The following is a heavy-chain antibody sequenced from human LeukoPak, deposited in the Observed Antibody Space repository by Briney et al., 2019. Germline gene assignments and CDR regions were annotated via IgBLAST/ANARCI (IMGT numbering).Heavy chain of an antibody. Sequence: GGSLRLSCAASGFTFSSYEMNWVRQAPGQGLEWVSYISSSGTTIYYADSVKGRFTISRDNAKKPLYLQMNSLRAEDTAFYYCAMVIAGYYFDYWGQGILVTVSS. CDR1: GFTFSSYE. V-gene: IGHV3-48*03. CDR3: AMVIAGYYFDY. CDR2: ISSSGTTI. J-gene: IGHJ4*02. D-gene: IGHD2/OR15-2a*01.